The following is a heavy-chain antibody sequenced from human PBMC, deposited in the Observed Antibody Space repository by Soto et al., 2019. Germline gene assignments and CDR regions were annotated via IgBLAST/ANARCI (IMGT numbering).Heavy chain of an antibody. V-gene: IGHV4-30-4*01. Sequence: QVQLQESGPGLVKPSQTLSLTCTVSGGSISSGDYYWSWIRQPPGKGLEWIGYIYYSGSTYYNPSLRSRVTISVDTSKNQFSLKLSSVTAAYTAVYYCARDPRYSGSYYGFDYWGQGTLVTVSS. CDR2: IYYSGST. J-gene: IGHJ4*02. CDR3: ARDPRYSGSYYGFDY. D-gene: IGHD1-26*01. CDR1: GGSISSGDYY.